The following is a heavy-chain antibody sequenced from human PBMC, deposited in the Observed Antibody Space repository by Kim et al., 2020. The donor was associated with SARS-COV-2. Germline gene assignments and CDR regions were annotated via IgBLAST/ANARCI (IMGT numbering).Heavy chain of an antibody. D-gene: IGHD2-15*01. V-gene: IGHV4-34*01. Sequence: SETLSLTCAVYGGSFSGYYWSWIRQPPGKGLEWIGEINHSGSTNYNPSLKSRVTISVDTSKNQFSLKLSSVTAADTAVYYCARGTPVVTSDWYFVLWGRGTLVAVSS. CDR3: ARGTPVVTSDWYFVL. J-gene: IGHJ2*01. CDR1: GGSFSGYY. CDR2: INHSGST.